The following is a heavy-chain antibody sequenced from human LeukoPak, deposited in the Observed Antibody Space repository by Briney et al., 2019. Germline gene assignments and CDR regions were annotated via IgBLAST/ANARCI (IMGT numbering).Heavy chain of an antibody. CDR1: GGTFSSYA. CDR3: AAPHCSSTSCYSLGAFDI. V-gene: IGHV1-69*13. D-gene: IGHD2-2*01. CDR2: IIPIFGTA. J-gene: IGHJ3*02. Sequence: GASVKVSCKASGGTFSSYAISWVRQAPGQGLEWMGGIIPIFGTANYAQKFQGRVTITADESTSTAYMELSSLRSEDTAVYYCAAPHCSSTSCYSLGAFDIWGQGTMVTVSS.